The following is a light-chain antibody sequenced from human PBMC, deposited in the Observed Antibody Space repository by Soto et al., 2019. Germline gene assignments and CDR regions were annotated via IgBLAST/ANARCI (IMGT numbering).Light chain of an antibody. CDR3: QQRSNWPPTWT. V-gene: IGKV3-11*01. J-gene: IGKJ1*01. CDR1: QSVSSY. CDR2: DAS. Sequence: EIVLTQSPAPLSLSPGERATLSCRASQSVSSYLAWYQHKPGQAPRLLIYDASNRATGIPARFSGSGSGTDFTLTISSLEPEDFAVYYCQQRSNWPPTWTFGQGTKVEI.